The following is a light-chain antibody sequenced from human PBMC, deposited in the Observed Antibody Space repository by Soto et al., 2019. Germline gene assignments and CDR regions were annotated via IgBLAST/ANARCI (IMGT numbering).Light chain of an antibody. CDR3: TSSAGTNRMV. CDR1: SSDVGGSNY. J-gene: IGLJ2*01. V-gene: IGLV2-8*01. CDR2: EVS. Sequence: QSALTQPPSASGSPGQSVTISCTGTSSDVGGSNYVSWYQQHPGKAPKLMISEVSKRPSGVPDRFSGSKSGNTASLRVSGLQAEDEADYYCTSSAGTNRMVFGGGTKLTVL.